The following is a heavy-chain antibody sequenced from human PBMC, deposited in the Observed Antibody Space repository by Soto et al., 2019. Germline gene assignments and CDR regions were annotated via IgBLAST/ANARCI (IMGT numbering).Heavy chain of an antibody. J-gene: IGHJ4*02. CDR2: ISNIGSSA. Sequence: EVHLVQSGGGLVQPGESLRLSCVASGFTFNDYAMNWVRQTPGKGLEWVAAISNIGSSAYYADSVKGRFTISRDKSTKPLSLHMPPLRVEDTAVYFCAKAFCDAATCVPCESWGQGTPVAVSP. CDR3: AKAFCDAATCVPCES. CDR1: GFTFNDYA. V-gene: IGHV3-23*04. D-gene: IGHD2-21*01.